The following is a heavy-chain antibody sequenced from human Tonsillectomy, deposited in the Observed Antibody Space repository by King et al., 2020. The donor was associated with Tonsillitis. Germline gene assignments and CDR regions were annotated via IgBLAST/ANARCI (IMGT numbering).Heavy chain of an antibody. CDR3: ARGVAEGVDY. Sequence: QLVQSGAEVKKPGASVKVSCKTSGYTFTSFHVNWVRHATGQGPEWLGWMDPNNGDTDYAQKFQGRVTMTRDTSVSTAYMELSSLASEDTAVYYCARGVAEGVDYWGQGTLVTVSS. J-gene: IGHJ4*02. V-gene: IGHV1-8*01. D-gene: IGHD2-8*01. CDR1: GYTFTSFH. CDR2: MDPNNGDT.